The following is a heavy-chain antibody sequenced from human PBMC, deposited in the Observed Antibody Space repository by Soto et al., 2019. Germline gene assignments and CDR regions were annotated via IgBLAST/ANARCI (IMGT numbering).Heavy chain of an antibody. D-gene: IGHD6-19*01. CDR1: GYTFTSYA. Sequence: ASVKVSCKASGYTFTSYAMHWVREAPGQRLEWMGWINAGNGNTKYSQKFQGRVTITRDTSASTAYMELSSLRSEDTAVYYCARDWEKGSGWYEDYYYGMDVWAQGTTVNVSS. V-gene: IGHV1-3*01. CDR3: ARDWEKGSGWYEDYYYGMDV. J-gene: IGHJ6*02. CDR2: INAGNGNT.